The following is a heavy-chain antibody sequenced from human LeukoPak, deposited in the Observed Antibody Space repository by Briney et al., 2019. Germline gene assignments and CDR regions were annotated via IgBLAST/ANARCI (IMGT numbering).Heavy chain of an antibody. Sequence: GESLKISCKGSGYSFTTSWIGWVRQMPGKGLEWMGIIYPGDSDTRYSPSFQGQVTISADKSISTAYLQWSSLKASDTAMYYCARVVVPAAYYYYYGMDVWGQGTTVTVSS. CDR2: IYPGDSDT. CDR1: GYSFTTSW. D-gene: IGHD2-2*01. CDR3: ARVVVPAAYYYYYGMDV. J-gene: IGHJ6*02. V-gene: IGHV5-51*01.